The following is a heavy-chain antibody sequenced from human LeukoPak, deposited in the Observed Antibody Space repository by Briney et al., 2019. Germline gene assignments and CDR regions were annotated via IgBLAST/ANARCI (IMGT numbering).Heavy chain of an antibody. J-gene: IGHJ4*02. V-gene: IGHV3-11*03. D-gene: IGHD6-13*01. Sequence: PGGSLRLSCAASGFTFSDYWVTWIRQTPGKGLEWVSYISNRGDHINYADSVRGRFTISRDNAKNSLYLQMNSLRAEDTAVYYCARCQYNSSPDFWGQGTLVTVSS. CDR2: ISNRGDHI. CDR1: GFTFSDYW. CDR3: ARCQYNSSPDF.